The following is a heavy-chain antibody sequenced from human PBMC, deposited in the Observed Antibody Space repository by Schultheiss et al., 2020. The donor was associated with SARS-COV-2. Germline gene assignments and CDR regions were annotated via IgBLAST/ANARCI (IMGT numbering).Heavy chain of an antibody. CDR3: AKDRGGYSGYDLWFDP. CDR2: ISGSGGST. CDR1: GFTFSSYA. D-gene: IGHD5-12*01. J-gene: IGHJ5*02. Sequence: GGSLRLSCAASGFTFSSYAMSWVRQAPGKGLEWVSAISGSGGSTYYADSVKGRFTISRDNSKNTLYLQMNSLRAEDTAVYYCAKDRGGYSGYDLWFDPWGQGTLVTVSS. V-gene: IGHV3-23*01.